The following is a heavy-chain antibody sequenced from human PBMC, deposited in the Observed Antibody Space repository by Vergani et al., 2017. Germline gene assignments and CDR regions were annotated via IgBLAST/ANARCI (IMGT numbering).Heavy chain of an antibody. D-gene: IGHD5-12*01. V-gene: IGHV1-24*01. CDR3: ATTRYSGYDSDRDFDY. CDR1: GYTLTELS. CDR2: FDPEDGET. Sequence: QVQLVQSGAEVKKPGASVKVSCKVSGYTLTELSMHWVRQAPGKGLEWMGGFDPEDGETIYAQKFQGRVTMTEDTSTDTAYMELGSLRSEDTAVYYCATTRYSGYDSDRDFDYWGQGTLVTVSS. J-gene: IGHJ4*02.